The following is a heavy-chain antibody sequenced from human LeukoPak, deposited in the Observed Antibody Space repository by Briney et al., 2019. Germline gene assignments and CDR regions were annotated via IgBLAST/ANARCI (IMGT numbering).Heavy chain of an antibody. Sequence: PGRSLRLSCAASGFTFSSYGMHWVRQAPGKGLEWVAVISYDGSNKYYADSVKGRFTISRDNSENTLYLQMNSLRAEDTAVYYCAKGDYYDRTHFDYWGQGTLVTVSS. D-gene: IGHD3-22*01. CDR3: AKGDYYDRTHFDY. CDR1: GFTFSSYG. V-gene: IGHV3-30*18. CDR2: ISYDGSNK. J-gene: IGHJ4*02.